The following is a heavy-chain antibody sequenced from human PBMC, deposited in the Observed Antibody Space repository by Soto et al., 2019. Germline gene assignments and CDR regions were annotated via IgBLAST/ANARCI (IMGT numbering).Heavy chain of an antibody. J-gene: IGHJ6*02. CDR3: ARDGVCVGGTCLDGMDG. V-gene: IGHV3-30-3*01. D-gene: IGHD2-21*01. CDR1: GFILRSYS. CDR2: ISSDGGTK. Sequence: GASLRLSCAASGFILRSYSMHWVRQAPGKGLEWVALISSDGGTKYYADSVRGRFTISRDNLKNTVSLQMNSLRGDDTSIYYCARDGVCVGGTCLDGMDGWGQGTTVTVSS.